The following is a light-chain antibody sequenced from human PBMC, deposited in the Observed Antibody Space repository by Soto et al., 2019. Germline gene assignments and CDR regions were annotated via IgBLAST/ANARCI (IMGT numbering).Light chain of an antibody. CDR3: QQYGNSPRT. CDR2: GAS. V-gene: IGKV3-20*01. J-gene: IGKJ2*01. Sequence: EIVLTQSPGTLSLSPGERATLSCRASQIVTNSYLAWYQQKPGQAPRLLIYGASSGATGIPDRFSGSGSGTDFTLTISRLEPEDFAVYYCQQYGNSPRTFGQGTKLVIK. CDR1: QIVTNSY.